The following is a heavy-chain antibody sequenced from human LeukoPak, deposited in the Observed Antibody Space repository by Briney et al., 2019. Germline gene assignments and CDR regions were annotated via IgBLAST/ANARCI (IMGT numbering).Heavy chain of an antibody. J-gene: IGHJ4*02. Sequence: ASVKVSCKASGYTFTSYGISWVRQAPGQGLEWMGWSSGYNGNTNYAQKLQGRVTMTTDTSTSTAYMELRSLRSDDTAVYYCARGNYCSGGSCYDGAFDYWGEGTLVTVSS. V-gene: IGHV1-18*01. D-gene: IGHD2-15*01. CDR1: GYTFTSYG. CDR2: SSGYNGNT. CDR3: ARGNYCSGGSCYDGAFDY.